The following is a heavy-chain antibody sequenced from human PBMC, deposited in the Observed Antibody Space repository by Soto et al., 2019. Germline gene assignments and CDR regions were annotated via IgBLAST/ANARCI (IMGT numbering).Heavy chain of an antibody. V-gene: IGHV4-34*01. CDR1: GGSFSGYY. CDR2: INHSGST. Sequence: QVQLQQWGAGLLKPSETLSLTCAVYGGSFSGYYWSWIRQPPGKGLEWIGEINHSGSTNYNPSLKSRVPISVDTSKNQFSLKLSSVTAADTAVYYCARGLGSRRYYYYYYMDVWGKGTTVTVSS. CDR3: ARGLGSRRYYYYYYMDV. J-gene: IGHJ6*03. D-gene: IGHD7-27*01.